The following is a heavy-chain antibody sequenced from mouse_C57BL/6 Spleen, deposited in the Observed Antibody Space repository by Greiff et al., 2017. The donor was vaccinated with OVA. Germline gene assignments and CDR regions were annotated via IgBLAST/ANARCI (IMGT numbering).Heavy chain of an antibody. CDR3: ARTGLPLYWYFDV. CDR1: GFTFSDYG. V-gene: IGHV5-15*01. Sequence: EVHLVESGGGLVQPGGSLKLSCAASGFTFSDYGMAWVRQAPRKGPEGVAFISNLAYSIYYADTVTGRFTISRENAKNTLYLEMSSLRSEDTAMYYCARTGLPLYWYFDVWGTGTTVTVSS. J-gene: IGHJ1*03. D-gene: IGHD2-2*01. CDR2: ISNLAYSI.